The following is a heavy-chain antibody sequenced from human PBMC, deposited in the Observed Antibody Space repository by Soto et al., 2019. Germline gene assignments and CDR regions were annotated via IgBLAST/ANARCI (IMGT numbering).Heavy chain of an antibody. CDR1: GYTFGNYD. J-gene: IGHJ5*02. Sequence: QVQLVQSGAEVKKPGASVQVSCKASGYTFGNYDINWVRQATGQGLEWMGWMNPNSGNTGYAHKFQGRVTMTRNISIRTADMEQSSLGSDDTAVYNFVRMAAVGTLNWPDPWAQGSHVTVSA. V-gene: IGHV1-8*01. CDR2: MNPNSGNT. CDR3: VRMAAVGTLNWPDP. D-gene: IGHD6-13*01.